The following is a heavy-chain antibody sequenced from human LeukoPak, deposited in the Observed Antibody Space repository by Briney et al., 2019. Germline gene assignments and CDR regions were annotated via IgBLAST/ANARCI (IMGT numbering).Heavy chain of an antibody. Sequence: SETLSLTCTVSGGSISSYYWNWLRQPPGKGLEWIGYIYYSGSTKYNPSLKSRVTISVDTSKNQFSLKLSSVTAADTAVYYCARDRREYSSGWYAGTYGMDVWGQGTTVTVSS. CDR1: GGSISSYY. CDR2: IYYSGST. J-gene: IGHJ6*02. V-gene: IGHV4-59*01. CDR3: ARDRREYSSGWYAGTYGMDV. D-gene: IGHD6-19*01.